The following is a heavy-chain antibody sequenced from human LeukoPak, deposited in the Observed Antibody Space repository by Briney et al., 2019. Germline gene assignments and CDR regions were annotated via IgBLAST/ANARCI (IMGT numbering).Heavy chain of an antibody. D-gene: IGHD6-19*01. CDR3: ARVLLLSGGNRHHSGWFDY. CDR2: IIPIFGTA. CDR1: GYTFTGYY. V-gene: IGHV1-69*13. Sequence: GASVKVSCKTSGYTFTGYYMHWVRQAPGQGLEWMGGIIPIFGTANYAQKFQGRVTITADESTSTAYMELSSLRSEDTAVYYCARVLLLSGGNRHHSGWFDYWGQGTLVTVSS. J-gene: IGHJ4*02.